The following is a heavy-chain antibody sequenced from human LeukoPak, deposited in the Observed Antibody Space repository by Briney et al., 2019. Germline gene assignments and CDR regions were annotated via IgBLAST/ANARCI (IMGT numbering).Heavy chain of an antibody. J-gene: IGHJ4*02. V-gene: IGHV3-30*18. CDR1: GFTFSSYG. D-gene: IGHD7-27*01. Sequence: GGSLRLSCAASGFTFSSYGMHWVRQAPGKGLEWVAVISYDGSNKYYADSVKGRFTISRDNSKNTLYLQMNSLRAEDTALYYCAKERDPTGGLDYWGQGTLVTVSS. CDR3: AKERDPTGGLDY. CDR2: ISYDGSNK.